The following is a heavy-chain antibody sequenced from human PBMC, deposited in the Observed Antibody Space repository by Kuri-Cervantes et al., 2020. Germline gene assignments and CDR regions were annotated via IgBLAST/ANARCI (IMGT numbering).Heavy chain of an antibody. J-gene: IGHJ5*02. CDR1: GGSISSYY. V-gene: IGHV4-59*12. Sequence: SETLSLTCTVSGGSISSYYWSWIRQPPGKGLEWIGYIYYSGSTNYNPSLKSRVTISVDTSKNQFSLKLSSVTAADTAVYYCARGRPTRWFGEYWFDPWGQGTLVTVSS. CDR3: ARGRPTRWFGEYWFDP. D-gene: IGHD3-10*01. CDR2: IYYSGST.